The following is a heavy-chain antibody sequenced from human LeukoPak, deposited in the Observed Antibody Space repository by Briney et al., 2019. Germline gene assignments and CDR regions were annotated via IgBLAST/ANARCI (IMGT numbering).Heavy chain of an antibody. Sequence: GGSLRLSCAASGFTFSSYWMHWVRQAPGKGLVWVSRIASDGSTVYADSVKGRFTISRDNAKDTVYLQMNSLRVEDAAVYYCIGSGGWPGYWGQGTLVTVSS. J-gene: IGHJ4*02. D-gene: IGHD1-26*01. CDR3: IGSGGWPGY. V-gene: IGHV3-74*01. CDR1: GFTFSSYW. CDR2: IASDGST.